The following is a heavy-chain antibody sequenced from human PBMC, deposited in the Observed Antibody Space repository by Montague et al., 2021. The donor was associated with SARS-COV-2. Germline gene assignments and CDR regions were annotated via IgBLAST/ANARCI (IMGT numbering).Heavy chain of an antibody. J-gene: IGHJ4*02. V-gene: IGHV4-39*07. D-gene: IGHD2-15*01. CDR3: ARVISRQNNIVVVGLYYFDY. Sequence: ETLSLTCTVSGGSISSSSYYWGWIRQPPGKGLEWFGSIYYSGSTYYXXXLKGRVTISVDTSKNQFSLKLSSVTAADTAVYYCARVISRQNNIVVVGLYYFDYWGQGTLVTVSS. CDR1: GGSISSSSYY. CDR2: IYYSGST.